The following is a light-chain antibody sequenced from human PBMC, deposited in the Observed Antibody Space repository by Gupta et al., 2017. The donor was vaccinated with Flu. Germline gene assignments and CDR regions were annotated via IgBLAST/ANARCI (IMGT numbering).Light chain of an antibody. CDR3: SSYTTSSTWV. Sequence: QSALTQPASVSGSPGPSITISCTGTTSDVGGYNYVSWYQQHPGKAPKLIIYDVSKRPSGVASRFSASKAGNTASLTISALQAEDDADYYCSSYTTSSTWVFGGGTKLTVL. CDR1: TSDVGGYNY. CDR2: DVS. V-gene: IGLV2-14*01. J-gene: IGLJ3*02.